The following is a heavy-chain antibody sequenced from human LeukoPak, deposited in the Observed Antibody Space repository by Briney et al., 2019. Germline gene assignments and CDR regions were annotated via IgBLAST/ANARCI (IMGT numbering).Heavy chain of an antibody. V-gene: IGHV3-7*05. CDR1: GFTFSSHW. CDR3: ASRIAAAARFDY. D-gene: IGHD6-13*01. Sequence: GGSLRLSCAASGFTFSSHWMRWVRQAPGKGLEWVANIKQDGSEKDYVDSVKGRFTISRGNAKNSLYLQMNSLRAEDTAIYYCASRIAAAARFDYWGQGTLVTVSS. J-gene: IGHJ4*02. CDR2: IKQDGSEK.